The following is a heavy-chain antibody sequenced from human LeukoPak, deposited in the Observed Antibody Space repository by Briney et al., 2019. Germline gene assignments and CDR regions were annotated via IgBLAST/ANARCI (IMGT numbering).Heavy chain of an antibody. CDR2: IYYSGST. D-gene: IGHD6-19*01. J-gene: IGHJ5*02. CDR3: ARHINVRGWRFDP. CDR1: GGSISIYY. Sequence: SETLSLTCTVSGGSISIYYWSWIRQPPGKGLEWIGYIYYSGSTNYNPSLKSRVTISVDTSKNQFSLKLSSVTAADTAVYYCARHINVRGWRFDPWGQGTLVTVSS. V-gene: IGHV4-59*08.